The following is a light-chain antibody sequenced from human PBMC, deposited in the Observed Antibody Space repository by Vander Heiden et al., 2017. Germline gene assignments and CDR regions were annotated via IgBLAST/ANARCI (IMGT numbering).Light chain of an antibody. Sequence: VLPQSPDSLPGSLGERATINCKSSQSVLYSSNNKTYLAWYQQKPGQPPKLLIYWASTRESGVPDRFSGSGSGTDFTLTISSLQAEDVAVYYCLQDSSTPLTFGAGTKVEIK. CDR1: QSVLYSSNNKTY. J-gene: IGKJ4*01. V-gene: IGKV4-1*01. CDR3: LQDSSTPLT. CDR2: WAS.